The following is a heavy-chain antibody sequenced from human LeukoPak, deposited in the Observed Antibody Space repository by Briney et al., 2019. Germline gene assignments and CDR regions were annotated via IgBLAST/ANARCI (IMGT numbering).Heavy chain of an antibody. Sequence: PGGSLRLSCAASGLTVRNNFMSWVRQAPGKGLEWVSVIYSDGSTYYADSVKGRFTISRDNAKNSLYLQMNSLRAEDTAVYYCARGMTDYYYGSGNEVDYWGQGTLVTVSS. V-gene: IGHV3-66*01. CDR1: GLTVRNNF. J-gene: IGHJ4*02. CDR2: IYSDGST. D-gene: IGHD3-10*01. CDR3: ARGMTDYYYGSGNEVDY.